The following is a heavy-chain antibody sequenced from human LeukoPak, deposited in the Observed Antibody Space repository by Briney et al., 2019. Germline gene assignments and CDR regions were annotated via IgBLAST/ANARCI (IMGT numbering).Heavy chain of an antibody. CDR3: ARDLWFGDQKGY. V-gene: IGHV3-21*01. CDR1: GFSFSSYW. J-gene: IGHJ4*02. D-gene: IGHD3-10*01. Sequence: GGSLRLSCAASGFSFSSYWMSWIRQAPGKGLEWVSSISSSSSYIYYADSVKGRFTISRDNAKNSLYLQMNSLRAEDTAVYYCARDLWFGDQKGYWGQGTLVTVSS. CDR2: ISSSSSYI.